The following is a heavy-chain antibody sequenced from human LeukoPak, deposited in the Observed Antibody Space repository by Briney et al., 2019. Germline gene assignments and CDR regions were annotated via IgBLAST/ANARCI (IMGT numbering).Heavy chain of an antibody. CDR3: AGSVISVVVPAALDY. Sequence: SVKVSCKASGGTFSSYAVSWVRQAPGQGLEWMGRIIPIFGTANYAQKFQGRVTITTDESTSTAYMELSSLRSEDTAVYYCAGSVISVVVPAALDYWGQGTLVTVSS. CDR1: GGTFSSYA. J-gene: IGHJ4*02. V-gene: IGHV1-69*05. D-gene: IGHD2-2*01. CDR2: IIPIFGTA.